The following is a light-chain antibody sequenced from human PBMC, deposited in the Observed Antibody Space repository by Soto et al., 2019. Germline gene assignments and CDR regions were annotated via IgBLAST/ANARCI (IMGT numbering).Light chain of an antibody. J-gene: IGKJ5*01. V-gene: IGKV3-20*01. CDR2: GAS. Sequence: EIVLTQSPGTLSLSPGERATLSCRASQTVSSRYLAWYQQKPDQAPRLIIYGASRRAAGIPDRLSGSGSRTDFALSISRLEPEDFAVFYCPQYGRSVITFGQGTRLEMK. CDR1: QTVSSRY. CDR3: PQYGRSVIT.